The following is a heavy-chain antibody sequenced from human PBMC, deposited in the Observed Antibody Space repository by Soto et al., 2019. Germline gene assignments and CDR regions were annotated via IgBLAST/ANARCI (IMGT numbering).Heavy chain of an antibody. Sequence: PSETLSLTCAVSGYSISSSNWWGWIRQPPGKGLEWIGYIYYSGTTYYNPSLKSRLTISLDTSENQFSLKLTSVTAADTAIYYCARARQYYDCELDPWGQGTLVTVSS. V-gene: IGHV4-28*03. J-gene: IGHJ5*02. CDR1: GYSISSSNW. D-gene: IGHD3-22*01. CDR3: ARARQYYDCELDP. CDR2: IYYSGTT.